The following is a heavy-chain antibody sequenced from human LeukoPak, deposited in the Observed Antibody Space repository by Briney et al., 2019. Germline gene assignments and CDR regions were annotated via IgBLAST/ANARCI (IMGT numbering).Heavy chain of an antibody. Sequence: GGSLRLSCAGAGFTLSTYGMSWVRQAPGKGLEWVSFISTTSSTTYYADSLKGRFTISRDNAKNSLYLQMNSLRAEDTAVYYCAREGEELLRRWWFDPWGQGTLVTVSS. CDR1: GFTLSTYG. D-gene: IGHD3-10*01. J-gene: IGHJ5*02. CDR2: ISTTSSTT. CDR3: AREGEELLRRWWFDP. V-gene: IGHV3-48*04.